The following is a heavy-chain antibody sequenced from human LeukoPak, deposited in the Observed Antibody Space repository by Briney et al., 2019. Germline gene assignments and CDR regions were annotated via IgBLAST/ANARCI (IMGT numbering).Heavy chain of an antibody. Sequence: GASLRLFCAASGFTFSKNGMSWVRQAPGKGLEWVSTINDSGANTHYADSVNGRFTISRDNSRNTLLLEMNSLRADDTALYYCTKGDGGYYPIDNWGQGTLVIVSS. CDR2: INDSGANT. CDR1: GFTFSKNG. J-gene: IGHJ4*02. D-gene: IGHD1-26*01. CDR3: TKGDGGYYPIDN. V-gene: IGHV3-23*01.